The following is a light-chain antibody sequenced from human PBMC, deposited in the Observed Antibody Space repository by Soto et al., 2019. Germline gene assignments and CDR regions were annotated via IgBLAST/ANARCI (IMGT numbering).Light chain of an antibody. V-gene: IGLV2-14*01. Sequence: QSVLTQPASVFGSPGQSITISCTGTSSDVGAYKYVSWYQQHPGKAPKLMIYDVSNRPSGVSNRFSGSKSANTASLTISGLQAEDEADYYCCSYTGSSTLVFGTGTKVTVL. CDR3: CSYTGSSTLV. CDR1: SSDVGAYKY. J-gene: IGLJ1*01. CDR2: DVS.